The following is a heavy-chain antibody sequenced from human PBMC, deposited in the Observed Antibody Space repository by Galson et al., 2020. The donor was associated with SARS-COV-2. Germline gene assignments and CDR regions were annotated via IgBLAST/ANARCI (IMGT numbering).Heavy chain of an antibody. CDR3: ARSDYDGNGKAYFQH. D-gene: IGHD3-22*01. J-gene: IGHJ1*01. CDR2: IRSRGSTT. V-gene: IGHV3-48*03. Sequence: GESLKISCAASEFTFSNYDMNWVRLAPGKGPEWLSYIRSRGSTTFYADSVKGRFTVSRDNAKNSLFLQMNSLRAEDTAVYYCARSDYDGNGKAYFQHWGQGSLVTVSS. CDR1: EFTFSNYD.